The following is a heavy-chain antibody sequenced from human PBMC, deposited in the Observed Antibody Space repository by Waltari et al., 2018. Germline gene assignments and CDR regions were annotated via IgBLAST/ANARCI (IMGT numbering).Heavy chain of an antibody. D-gene: IGHD2-15*01. CDR2: INAGNGNT. J-gene: IGHJ5*02. Sequence: QVQLVQSGAEVKKPGASVKVSCKASGYTFTSYAMHWVRQAPGQRLEWMGWINAGNGNTKYSQKFQGRVTITRDTSASTAYMELSSLRSEDTAVYYCARVGGVEVAATMYNWFDPWGQGTLVTVSS. V-gene: IGHV1-3*01. CDR3: ARVGGVEVAATMYNWFDP. CDR1: GYTFTSYA.